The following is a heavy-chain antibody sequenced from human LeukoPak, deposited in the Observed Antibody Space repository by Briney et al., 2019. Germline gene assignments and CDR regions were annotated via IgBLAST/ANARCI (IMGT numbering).Heavy chain of an antibody. V-gene: IGHV4-4*07. J-gene: IGHJ4*02. CDR3: ASYRIGPYGGYAAFDY. CDR2: IYTSGST. D-gene: IGHD5-12*01. Sequence: PETLSLTCTVSGGSISSYYWSWIRQPAGKGLEWIGRIYTSGSTNYNPSLKSRVTMSVDTSKNQFSLKLSSVTAADTAVYYCASYRIGPYGGYAAFDYWGQGTLVTVSS. CDR1: GGSISSYY.